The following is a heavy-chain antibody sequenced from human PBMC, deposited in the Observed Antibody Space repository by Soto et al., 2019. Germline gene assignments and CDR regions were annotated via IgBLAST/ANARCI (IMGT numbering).Heavy chain of an antibody. CDR2: IYYSGST. J-gene: IGHJ6*03. D-gene: IGHD2-2*01. V-gene: IGHV4-31*03. CDR3: ARLRIVVVPAAIEDYYYYMDV. Sequence: QVQLQESGPGLVKPSQTLSLTCTFSGGSISSGGYYWSWIRQHPGKGLEWIGYIYYSGSTYYNPSLKSRVTISVDTSKNQFSLKLSSVTAADTAVYYCARLRIVVVPAAIEDYYYYMDVWGKGTTVTVSS. CDR1: GGSISSGGYY.